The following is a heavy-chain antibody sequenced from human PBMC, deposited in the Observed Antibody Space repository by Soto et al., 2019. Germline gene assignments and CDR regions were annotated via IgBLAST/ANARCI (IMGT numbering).Heavy chain of an antibody. Sequence: GESLKISCKASGYTFTNYRIGWVRQMPGKGLEWMGLIYPADSETTYSPSFQGQVSMSADRSIRSAFLQWSSLKASDTAIYYCARHRPTSRWDGMDVCGQGPTVTVYS. CDR1: GYTFTNYR. CDR2: IYPADSET. V-gene: IGHV5-51*01. J-gene: IGHJ6*02. CDR3: ARHRPTSRWDGMDV. D-gene: IGHD6-13*01.